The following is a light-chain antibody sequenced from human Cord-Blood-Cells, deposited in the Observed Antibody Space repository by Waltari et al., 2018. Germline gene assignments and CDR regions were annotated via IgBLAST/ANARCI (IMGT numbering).Light chain of an antibody. CDR3: SSYTSSSTRV. J-gene: IGLJ1*01. Sequence: QSALTQPASVSGSPGQSITISCTGTSSDVGGYNYVSWYQQHPGKAPKLMIYYVSKRPSGVSTRSSGSKSGNTASLTISGLQAEDEADYYCSSYTSSSTRVFGTGTKVTVL. CDR2: YVS. V-gene: IGLV2-14*03. CDR1: SSDVGGYNY.